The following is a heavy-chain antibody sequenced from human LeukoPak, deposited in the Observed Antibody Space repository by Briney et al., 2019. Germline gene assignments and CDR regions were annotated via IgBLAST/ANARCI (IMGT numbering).Heavy chain of an antibody. Sequence: SETLSLTCTVSGGSISSNHYYWAWIRQPPGKGLEWIGSLHYSGTTYYNPSLKSRVTISADTSKNQFSLKLSSVTAADTAVYYCARPSAISLNADRPWVYWGQGTLVTVSS. V-gene: IGHV4-39*01. CDR3: ARPSAISLNADRPWVY. CDR1: GGSISSNHYY. D-gene: IGHD5-18*01. J-gene: IGHJ4*02. CDR2: LHYSGTT.